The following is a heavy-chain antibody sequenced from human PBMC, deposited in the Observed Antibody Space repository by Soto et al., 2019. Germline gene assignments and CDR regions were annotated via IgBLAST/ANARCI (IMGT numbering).Heavy chain of an antibody. Sequence: ASVKVSCKASGYTFTSYYMHWVRQAPGQGLEWMGIINPSGGSTSYAQKFQGRVTMTRDTSTSTVYMELSSLRSEDTAVYYCARGGTTSSGWMVFVNYYCYGRDVWGPGTTVTVPS. CDR3: ARGGTTSSGWMVFVNYYCYGRDV. J-gene: IGHJ6*02. V-gene: IGHV1-46*01. D-gene: IGHD6-19*01. CDR1: GYTFTSYY. CDR2: INPSGGST.